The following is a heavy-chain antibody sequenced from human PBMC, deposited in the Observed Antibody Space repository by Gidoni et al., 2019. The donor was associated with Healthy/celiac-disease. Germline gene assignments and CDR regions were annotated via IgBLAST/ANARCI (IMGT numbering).Heavy chain of an antibody. Sequence: EVQLVESGGGLVKPGGSLRLSCAASGFTFSSYSMNWVRQAPGKGLEWVSSISSSSSYIYYADSVKGRFTISRDNAKNSLYLQMNSLRAEDTAVYYCARERYNWNEAAHFDYWGQGTLVTVSS. D-gene: IGHD1-20*01. V-gene: IGHV3-21*01. CDR3: ARERYNWNEAAHFDY. CDR2: ISSSSSYI. J-gene: IGHJ4*02. CDR1: GFTFSSYS.